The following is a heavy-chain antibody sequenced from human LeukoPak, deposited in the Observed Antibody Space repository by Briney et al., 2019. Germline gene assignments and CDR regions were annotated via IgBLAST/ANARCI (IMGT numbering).Heavy chain of an antibody. Sequence: GGSLRLSCAASGFTFSSYAMHWVRQAPGKGLEWVAVISYDGSNKYYADSVKGRFTISRDNSKNTLYLQMNSLRAEDTAVYYCARAGDSGSYFLDYWGQGTLVTVSS. D-gene: IGHD1-26*01. CDR3: ARAGDSGSYFLDY. J-gene: IGHJ4*02. CDR2: ISYDGSNK. CDR1: GFTFSSYA. V-gene: IGHV3-30-3*01.